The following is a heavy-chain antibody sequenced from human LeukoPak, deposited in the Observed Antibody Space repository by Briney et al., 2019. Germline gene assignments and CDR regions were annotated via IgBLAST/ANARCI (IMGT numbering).Heavy chain of an antibody. V-gene: IGHV3-23*01. CDR1: GFNFANHA. D-gene: IGHD2-21*02. CDR2: ISGGGDIT. J-gene: IGHJ4*02. CDR3: VREDTPATANY. Sequence: GGSLRLSCAASGFNFANHAVSWVRQTPGKGLEWVSAISGGGDITYYADSVTGRFTISRDNSKDTLFLQMHSLRPGDTAVYYCVREDTPATANYWGQGTLVTISS.